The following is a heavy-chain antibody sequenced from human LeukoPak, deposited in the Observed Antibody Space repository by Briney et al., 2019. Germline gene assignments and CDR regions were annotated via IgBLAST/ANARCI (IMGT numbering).Heavy chain of an antibody. Sequence: PSETLSLTCAVYGGSFSGYYWSWIRQPPGKGLEWIGEINHSGSTNYNPSLKSRVTISVDTSKNQFSLKLSSVTAADTAVYYCARGLGNYYDSSGYLRYWGQGTLVTVSS. V-gene: IGHV4-34*01. CDR1: GGSFSGYY. J-gene: IGHJ4*02. CDR3: ARGLGNYYDSSGYLRY. D-gene: IGHD3-22*01. CDR2: INHSGST.